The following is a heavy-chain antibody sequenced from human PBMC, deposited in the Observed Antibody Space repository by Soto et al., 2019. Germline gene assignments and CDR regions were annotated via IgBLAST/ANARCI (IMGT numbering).Heavy chain of an antibody. CDR3: ARGHDSTGGYCSGGSCQNDRDGAFDI. V-gene: IGHV4-34*01. CDR1: GGSFSGYY. Sequence: PSETLSLTCAVYGGSFSGYYWSWIRQPPGKGLEWIGEINHSGSTNYNPSLKSRVTISVDTSKNQFSLKLSSVTAADTAVYYCARGHDSTGGYCSGGSCQNDRDGAFDIWGQGTMVTVSS. J-gene: IGHJ3*02. D-gene: IGHD2-15*01. CDR2: INHSGST.